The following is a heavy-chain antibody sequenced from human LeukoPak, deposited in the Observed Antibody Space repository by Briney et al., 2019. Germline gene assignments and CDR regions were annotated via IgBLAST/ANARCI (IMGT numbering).Heavy chain of an antibody. D-gene: IGHD5-18*01. CDR1: GFTFSSYE. Sequence: GGSLRLSCAVSGFTFSSYEMNWVRQAPGKELEWVSYISSSGSTIYYADSVKGRFTISRDNAKNSLYLQMNSLRAEDTAVYYCARDPLDTAMVRHYYYYYMDVWGKGTTVTVSS. CDR3: ARDPLDTAMVRHYYYYYMDV. CDR2: ISSSGSTI. J-gene: IGHJ6*03. V-gene: IGHV3-48*03.